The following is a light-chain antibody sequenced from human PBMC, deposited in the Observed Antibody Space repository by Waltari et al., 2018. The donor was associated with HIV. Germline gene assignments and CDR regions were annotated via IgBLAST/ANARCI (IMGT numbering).Light chain of an antibody. CDR2: DTS. CDR1: QSVSSF. Sequence: EIVLTQSPATLSLSPGERATLSCRASQSVSSFLAWYQQKPGQAPRLLIYDTSKRATGIPARFSGSGSETDFTLTICSQEPEDFAVYYCQQRSSWPITFGQGTRLEI. V-gene: IGKV3-11*01. J-gene: IGKJ5*01. CDR3: QQRSSWPIT.